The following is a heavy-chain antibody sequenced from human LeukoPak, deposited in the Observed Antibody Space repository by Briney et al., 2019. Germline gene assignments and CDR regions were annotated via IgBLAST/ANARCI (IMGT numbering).Heavy chain of an antibody. CDR1: GGSISSSSYY. CDR2: IYTSGSA. V-gene: IGHV4-61*02. CDR3: AREGGDWNSRLLDY. Sequence: PSETLSLTCTVSGGSISSSSYYWSWIRQPAGKGLEWIGRIYTSGSANYNPSLRSRLTISVDTSKNHFSLKLSSVTAADTAVYYCAREGGDWNSRLLDYWGQGTLVTVSS. J-gene: IGHJ4*02. D-gene: IGHD1-7*01.